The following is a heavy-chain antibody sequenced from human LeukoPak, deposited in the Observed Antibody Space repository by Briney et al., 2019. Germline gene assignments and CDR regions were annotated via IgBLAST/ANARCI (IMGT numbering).Heavy chain of an antibody. CDR2: ISHSGNT. V-gene: IGHV4-39*07. CDR3: ARSTFTNLGAAFDV. CDR1: GGSISSGGYY. D-gene: IGHD2-8*01. J-gene: IGHJ3*01. Sequence: PSETLSLTCTVSGGSISSGGYYWSWVRQSPGKGLKWIGEISHSGNTNYNPSLKSRVTISLDRSKKQFSLKLSSVTAADTAVYYCARSTFTNLGAAFDVWGQGTMVAVSS.